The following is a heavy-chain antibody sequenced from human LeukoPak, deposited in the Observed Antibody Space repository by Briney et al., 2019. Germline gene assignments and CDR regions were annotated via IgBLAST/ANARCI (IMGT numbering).Heavy chain of an antibody. Sequence: SVKVSCKASGGTFSSYAISWVRQAPGQGPEWMGRIIPIFGTANYAQKFQGRVTITTDESTSTAYMELSSLRSEDTAVYYCASVDSRKYFQHWGQGTLVTVSS. CDR2: IIPIFGTA. J-gene: IGHJ1*01. D-gene: IGHD3-22*01. CDR3: ASVDSRKYFQH. V-gene: IGHV1-69*05. CDR1: GGTFSSYA.